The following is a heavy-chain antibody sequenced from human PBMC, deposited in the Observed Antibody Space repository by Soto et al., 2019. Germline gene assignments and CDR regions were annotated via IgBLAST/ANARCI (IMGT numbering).Heavy chain of an antibody. D-gene: IGHD6-19*01. Sequence: ASVKVSCKASGYTFTSYAMHWVRQAPGQRLEWMGWINAGNGNTKYSQKFQGRVTITRDTSASTAYMELSSLRSEDTAVYYCARGIISMAGTSYYFDYWGQGTLVTVSS. CDR2: INAGNGNT. CDR3: ARGIISMAGTSYYFDY. J-gene: IGHJ4*02. V-gene: IGHV1-3*01. CDR1: GYTFTSYA.